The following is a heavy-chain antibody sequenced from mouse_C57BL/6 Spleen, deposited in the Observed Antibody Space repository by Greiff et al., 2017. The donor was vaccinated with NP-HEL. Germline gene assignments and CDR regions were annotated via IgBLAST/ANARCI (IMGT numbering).Heavy chain of an antibody. CDR2: IYPGNSDT. Sequence: LEWIGAIYPGNSDTSYNQKFKGKAKLTAVTSASTAYMELSSLTNEDSAVYYCTRQRAFAYWGKGTLVTVSA. V-gene: IGHV1-5*01. CDR3: TRQRAFAY. J-gene: IGHJ3*01.